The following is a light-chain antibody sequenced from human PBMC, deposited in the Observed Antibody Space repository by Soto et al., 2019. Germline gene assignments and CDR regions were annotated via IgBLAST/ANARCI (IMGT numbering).Light chain of an antibody. CDR1: SSDVGGYNY. CDR2: EVS. J-gene: IGLJ1*01. CDR3: SSYTSSSSLYV. Sequence: QSVLTQPASVSGSPGQSITISCTGTSSDVGGYNYVSWYQQHPGTAPKLMIYEVSNRPSGLSNRFSGSKSGNTASLTISGLQAEEEADYYCSSYTSSSSLYVFGTGTKVSVL. V-gene: IGLV2-14*01.